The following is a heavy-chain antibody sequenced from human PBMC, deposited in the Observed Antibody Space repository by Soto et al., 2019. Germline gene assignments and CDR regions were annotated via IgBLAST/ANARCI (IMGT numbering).Heavy chain of an antibody. V-gene: IGHV3-21*04. Sequence: GGSLRLSCAASGFTFSSYSMHWVRQAPGKGLEWVSSIGTRSDIYYADSVKGRFTISRDNAKNSLSLQMNSMTAEDTAVYYCAREETAWPLAYGLDVWGQGTTVTV. CDR2: IGTRSDI. D-gene: IGHD2-21*02. CDR3: AREETAWPLAYGLDV. J-gene: IGHJ6*02. CDR1: GFTFSSYS.